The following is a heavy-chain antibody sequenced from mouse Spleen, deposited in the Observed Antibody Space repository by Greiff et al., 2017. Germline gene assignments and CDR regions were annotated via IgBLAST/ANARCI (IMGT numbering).Heavy chain of an antibody. V-gene: IGHV1-63*02. CDR3: ARGGGYDGYYFDY. CDR2: IYPGGGYT. Sequence: VQLQQSGAELVRPGTSVKISCKASGYTFTNYWLGWVKQRPGHGLEWIGDIYPGGGYTNYNEKFKGKATLTADTSSSTAYMQLSSLTSEDSAVYFCARGGGYDGYYFDYWGQGTTLTVSS. CDR1: GYTFTNYW. D-gene: IGHD2-2*01. J-gene: IGHJ2*01.